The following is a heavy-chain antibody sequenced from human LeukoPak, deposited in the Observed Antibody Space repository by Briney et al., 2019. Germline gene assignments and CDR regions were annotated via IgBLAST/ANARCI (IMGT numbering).Heavy chain of an antibody. D-gene: IGHD3-10*01. Sequence: GGSLRLSCAASGFTFSSYAMSWVRQAPGKGLEWVSAISGSGGSTYYADSVKGRFTISRDNSKNTLYPQMNSLRAEDTAVYYCAKGYYYGSGREFDYWGQGTLVTVSS. V-gene: IGHV3-23*01. CDR1: GFTFSSYA. CDR2: ISGSGGST. J-gene: IGHJ4*02. CDR3: AKGYYYGSGREFDY.